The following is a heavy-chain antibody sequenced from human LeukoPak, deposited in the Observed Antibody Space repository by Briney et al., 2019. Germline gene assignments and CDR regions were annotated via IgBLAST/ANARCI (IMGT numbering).Heavy chain of an antibody. CDR1: GDSFSIHY. D-gene: IGHD4-17*01. CDR2: ISHIGRT. CDR3: ARDLVTVTKGFDI. J-gene: IGHJ3*02. V-gene: IGHV4-59*11. Sequence: SETLSLTCAVSGDSFSIHYGTWIRQSPGTGLEWIGYISHIGRTNYNPSLKSRVTISIDTSKNQFSLKLRSVTAADTAVYYCARDLVTVTKGFDIWGQGTMVSVSS.